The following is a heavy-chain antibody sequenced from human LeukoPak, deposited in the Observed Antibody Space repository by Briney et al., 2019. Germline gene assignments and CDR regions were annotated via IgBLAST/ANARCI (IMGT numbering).Heavy chain of an antibody. CDR1: GFTFSNAW. V-gene: IGHV3-15*01. J-gene: IGHJ4*02. D-gene: IGHD2-15*01. CDR2: IKSKTDGGTT. Sequence: GGSLRLSCAASGFTFSNAWMSWVRQAPGKGLEWVGRIKSKTDGGTTDYAAPVKGGFTISRDDSKNTLYLQMNSLKTEDTAVYYCTTSLYCSGGSCYSIDYWGQGTLVTVSS. CDR3: TTSLYCSGGSCYSIDY.